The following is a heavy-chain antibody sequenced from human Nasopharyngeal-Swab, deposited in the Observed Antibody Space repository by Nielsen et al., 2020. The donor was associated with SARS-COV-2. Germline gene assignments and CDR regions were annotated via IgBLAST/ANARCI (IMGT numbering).Heavy chain of an antibody. J-gene: IGHJ5*02. D-gene: IGHD5-18*01. CDR3: ARQCKQLWDTLFDP. Sequence: SDTLSLTCTVSNVSVSSVNNYWTWILQPTGKGLEWIGRINTTGTTNYTPSLTSPVSITVDTSKNQFSLTLSSVTAADTAMYYCARQCKQLWDTLFDPWGQGTLVTVSS. CDR2: INTTGTT. CDR1: NVSVSSVNNY. V-gene: IGHV4-61*02.